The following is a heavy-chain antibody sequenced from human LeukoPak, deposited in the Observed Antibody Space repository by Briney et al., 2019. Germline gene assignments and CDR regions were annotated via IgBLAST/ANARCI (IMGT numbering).Heavy chain of an antibody. CDR1: GFTFDDYA. CDR2: ISWDGGST. Sequence: GGSLRPSCAASGFTFDDYAMHWVRQAPGKGLEWVSLISWDGGSTYYADSVKGRFTISRDNSKNSLYLQMNSLRAEDTALYYCAKSGDSSGYYYDPPYYFDYWGQGTLVTVSS. CDR3: AKSGDSSGYYYDPPYYFDY. V-gene: IGHV3-43D*03. D-gene: IGHD3-22*01. J-gene: IGHJ4*02.